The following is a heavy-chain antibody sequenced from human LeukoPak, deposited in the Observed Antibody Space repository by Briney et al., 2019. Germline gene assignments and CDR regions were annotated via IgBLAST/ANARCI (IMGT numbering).Heavy chain of an antibody. D-gene: IGHD3-10*01. J-gene: IGHJ5*02. CDR2: IYTSGST. CDR1: GGSISSYY. CDR3: ARDGAGSGSYYYVQGWFDP. V-gene: IGHV4-4*07. Sequence: SETLSLTCTVSGGSISSYYWSWIRQPAGKGLEWIGRIYTSGSTNYNPSLKSRVTISVDKSKNQFSLKLSSVTAADTAVYYCARDGAGSGSYYYVQGWFDPWGQGTLVTVSS.